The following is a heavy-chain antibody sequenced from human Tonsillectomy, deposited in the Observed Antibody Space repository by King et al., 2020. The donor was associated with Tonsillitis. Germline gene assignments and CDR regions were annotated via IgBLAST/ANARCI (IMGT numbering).Heavy chain of an antibody. Sequence: QLVQSGGGLVQPGGSLRLSCAASGFTVSSNYMSWVRQAPGKGLEWVSVIYSGGSTYYADSVKGRFTISRHNSKNTLYLQMNSLRAEDTAVYYCASDYTAMKGGAFDICGQGTMVTVSS. J-gene: IGHJ3*02. CDR1: GFTVSSNY. D-gene: IGHD5-18*01. CDR3: ASDYTAMKGGAFDI. V-gene: IGHV3-53*04. CDR2: IYSGGST.